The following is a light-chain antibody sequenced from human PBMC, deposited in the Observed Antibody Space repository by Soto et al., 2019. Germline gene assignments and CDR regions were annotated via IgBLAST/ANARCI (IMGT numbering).Light chain of an antibody. J-gene: IGKJ3*01. Sequence: EIVMTQSPATLSLSPGERATLSCRASQSVNSNLAWYQQKPGQAPRLLIYAASTMATGIPARFSGSGSGTEFTLTISSLQSEDFALYYCQQYNIWPPIFTFGPGTKVDIK. V-gene: IGKV3-15*01. CDR1: QSVNSN. CDR3: QQYNIWPPIFT. CDR2: AAS.